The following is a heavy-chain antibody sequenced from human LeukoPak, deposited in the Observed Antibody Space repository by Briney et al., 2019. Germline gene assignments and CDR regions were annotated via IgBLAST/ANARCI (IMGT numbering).Heavy chain of an antibody. CDR3: ARDLSPDYGFDY. CDR2: IYYSGST. Sequence: SETLSLTRTVSGGSISSGDYYWSWIRQPPGKGLEWIGYIYYSGSTYYNPSLKSRVTISVDTSKNQFSLKLSSVTAADTAVYYCARDLSPDYGFDYWGQGTLVTVSS. V-gene: IGHV4-30-4*01. CDR1: GGSISSGDYY. D-gene: IGHD4-17*01. J-gene: IGHJ4*02.